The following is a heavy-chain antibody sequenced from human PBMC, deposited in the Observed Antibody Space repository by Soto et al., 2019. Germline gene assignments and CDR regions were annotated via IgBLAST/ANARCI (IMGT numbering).Heavy chain of an antibody. J-gene: IGHJ6*02. V-gene: IGHV1-18*01. CDR1: GGTFSSYA. CDR3: ARDLVTIFGVVITYYYYGMDV. D-gene: IGHD3-3*01. Sequence: ASVKVSCKASGGTFSSYAISWVRQAPGQGLEWMGWISAYNGNTNYAQKLQGRVTMTTDTSTSTAYMELRSLRSDDTAVYYCARDLVTIFGVVITYYYYGMDVWGQGTTVTVSS. CDR2: ISAYNGNT.